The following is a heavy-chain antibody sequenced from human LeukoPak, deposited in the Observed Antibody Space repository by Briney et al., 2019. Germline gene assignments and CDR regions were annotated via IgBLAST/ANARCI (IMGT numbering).Heavy chain of an antibody. CDR1: GFTFSSYA. CDR2: ISGSGGST. CDR3: AKDAGYGDYDTPVYFDY. V-gene: IGHV3-23*01. D-gene: IGHD4-17*01. Sequence: GGSLRLSCAASGFTFSSYAMSWVRQAPGKGLEWVSAISGSGGSTYYADSVKGRFTISRDNSKNTLYLQMNSLRAEDTAVYYCAKDAGYGDYDTPVYFDYWGQGTLVTVSS. J-gene: IGHJ4*02.